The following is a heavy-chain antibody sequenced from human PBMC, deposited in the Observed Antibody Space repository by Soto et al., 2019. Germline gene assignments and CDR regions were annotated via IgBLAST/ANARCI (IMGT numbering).Heavy chain of an antibody. D-gene: IGHD3-22*01. CDR3: ARDRHYENHTFYYLKYYFDY. V-gene: IGHV1-69*01. CDR1: GGTFSSFP. Sequence: QVQLVQSGTEVKKPGSSVKVSCKTSGGTFSSFPIAWVRQAPGQGLVWVGGIIPVLGAPSYAQTFQGRVTITADASTSAAYLELSSLRSDDTAVYFCARDRHYENHTFYYLKYYFDYWRQGTLVTVSS. J-gene: IGHJ4*02. CDR2: IIPVLGAP.